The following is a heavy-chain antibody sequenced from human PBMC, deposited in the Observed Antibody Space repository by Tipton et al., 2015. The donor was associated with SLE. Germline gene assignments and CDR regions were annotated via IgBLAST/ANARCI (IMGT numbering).Heavy chain of an antibody. CDR1: GYSFTSYW. J-gene: IGHJ6*02. CDR2: IYPGDSDT. D-gene: IGHD6-13*01. CDR3: AGDSSSWYPLGYYYYGMDV. V-gene: IGHV5-51*01. Sequence: QLVQSGAEVKKPGESLKISCKGSGYSFTSYWIGWVRQMPGKGLEWMGIIYPGDSDTRYSPSFQGQVTISADKSISTAYLQWSSLKASDTAMYYCAGDSSSWYPLGYYYYGMDVWGQGTTVTVSS.